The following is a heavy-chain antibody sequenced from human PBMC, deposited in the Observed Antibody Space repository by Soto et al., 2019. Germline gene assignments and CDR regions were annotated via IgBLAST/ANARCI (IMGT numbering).Heavy chain of an antibody. CDR2: MSYDGSYK. Sequence: QVQLVESGGGVVQPGRSLRLSCEATGFTFSRYAMHWVRQAPGKGLEWVTVMSYDGSYKYYADSVKGRFTISRDNSKNTPYMQMNSLRAEDTAVFYCARGDDYYDSGGYRLGVDHWGQGTLVTVSS. CDR3: ARGDDYYDSGGYRLGVDH. V-gene: IGHV3-30-3*01. CDR1: GFTFSRYA. J-gene: IGHJ4*02. D-gene: IGHD3-22*01.